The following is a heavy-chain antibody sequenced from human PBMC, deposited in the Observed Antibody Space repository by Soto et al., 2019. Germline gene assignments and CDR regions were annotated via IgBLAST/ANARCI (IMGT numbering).Heavy chain of an antibody. D-gene: IGHD2-2*01. CDR3: ARRVTMQYYFDY. Sequence: QVQLQHWGAGLLKPSETLSRTCAVYGGSLSGYYWSWIRQPPGKGLEWIGEINDSGSTNYNPSFKSRVTISADTSKYQFSLKLTSIIAADTSVYYCARRVTMQYYFDYWGQGTLVPVFS. CDR1: GGSLSGYY. CDR2: INDSGST. J-gene: IGHJ4*02. V-gene: IGHV4-34*01.